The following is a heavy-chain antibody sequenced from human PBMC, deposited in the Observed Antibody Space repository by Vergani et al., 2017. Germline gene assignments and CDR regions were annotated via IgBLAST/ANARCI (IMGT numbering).Heavy chain of an antibody. Sequence: QVQLVQSGAEVKKPGSSVKVSCKASGGTFSSYAISWVRQAPGQGLEWMGGIIPIFGTANYAQKVQGRVTITADKSTSTAYMELSSLRSEDTAVYYCARDYRRGSSWYFGPPSSYYYCYMDVWGKGTTVTVSS. CDR1: GGTFSSYA. D-gene: IGHD6-13*01. J-gene: IGHJ6*03. V-gene: IGHV1-69*06. CDR3: ARDYRRGSSWYFGPPSSYYYCYMDV. CDR2: IIPIFGTA.